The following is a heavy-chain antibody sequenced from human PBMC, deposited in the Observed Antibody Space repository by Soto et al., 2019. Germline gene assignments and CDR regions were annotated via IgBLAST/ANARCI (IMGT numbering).Heavy chain of an antibody. CDR2: IFYSGNT. D-gene: IGHD3-16*01. J-gene: IGHJ4*02. Sequence: QVHLQQSGPGLVKPSQTLSLTCTVSGVSISRGVYYWSWIRQHPGEGLEWIGYIFYSGNTYYSPSLKSRVTISLDTSKTQFSLKLSSVTAADTAVYYCARVGWSNSSYYFDSWGQGSLVTVSS. CDR1: GVSISRGVYY. V-gene: IGHV4-31*03. CDR3: ARVGWSNSSYYFDS.